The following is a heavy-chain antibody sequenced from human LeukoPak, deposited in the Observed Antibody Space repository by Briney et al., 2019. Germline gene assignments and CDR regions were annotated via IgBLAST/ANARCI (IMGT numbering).Heavy chain of an antibody. Sequence: PGGYLRLSCAAPGFTVSANYMTWVRQAPGKGLEWVSAISGSGGSTYYADSVKGRFTISRDNSKNTLYLQMNSLRAGDTAVYYCARSPLYCSGGSCRNWYFDLWGRGTLVTVSS. J-gene: IGHJ2*01. D-gene: IGHD2-15*01. CDR3: ARSPLYCSGGSCRNWYFDL. V-gene: IGHV3-23*01. CDR2: ISGSGGST. CDR1: GFTVSANY.